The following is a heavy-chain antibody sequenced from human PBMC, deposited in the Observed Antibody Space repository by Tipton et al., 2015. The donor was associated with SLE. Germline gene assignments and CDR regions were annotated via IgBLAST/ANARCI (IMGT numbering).Heavy chain of an antibody. D-gene: IGHD6-19*01. V-gene: IGHV1-3*04. CDR1: GYTFTNYA. Sequence: QVQLVQSGAEVKKPGASVKVSCKASGYTFTNYALHWVRQAPGQRLEWMGWINTGNGNTKYSQKFQDRVTITRDTSASTAYLELSSLRSEDTAVYYCARDLSTSGGDNWFDPWGQGTLVTVSS. CDR2: INTGNGNT. CDR3: ARDLSTSGGDNWFDP. J-gene: IGHJ5*02.